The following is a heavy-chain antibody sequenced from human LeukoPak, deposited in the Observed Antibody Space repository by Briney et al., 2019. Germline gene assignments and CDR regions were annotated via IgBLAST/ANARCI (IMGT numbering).Heavy chain of an antibody. D-gene: IGHD6-19*01. V-gene: IGHV3-20*04. CDR1: RFTFDDYG. Sequence: GGSLRLSCAASRFTFDDYGMSWVRQAPGKGLEWVSGINWNGGSTGYADSVKGRFTISRDNAKNSLYLQMNSLRAEDTALYYCARAPPPVAGTYWYFDLWGRGTLVTVSS. CDR2: INWNGGST. CDR3: ARAPPPVAGTYWYFDL. J-gene: IGHJ2*01.